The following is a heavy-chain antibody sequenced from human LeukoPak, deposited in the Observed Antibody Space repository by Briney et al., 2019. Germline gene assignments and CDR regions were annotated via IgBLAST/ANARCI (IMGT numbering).Heavy chain of an antibody. V-gene: IGHV3-23*01. D-gene: IGHD6-19*01. CDR2: IGYGGADS. J-gene: IGHJ4*02. CDR3: TRNRGWYGIS. Sequence: PGGSLRLSCTVSGFTLSSYEMTWFRQAPGKGLEWVSSIGYGGADSHYADSVKGRFTISRDNSKNTLYLQLSSLRADDTAVYYCTRNRGWYGISWGQGTLVTVSS. CDR1: GFTLSSYE.